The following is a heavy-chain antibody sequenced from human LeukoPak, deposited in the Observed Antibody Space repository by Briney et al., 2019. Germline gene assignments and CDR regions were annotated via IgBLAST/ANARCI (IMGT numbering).Heavy chain of an antibody. CDR3: ARSARSGGYYDSSGYYPRGYYDY. Sequence: PSQTLSLTCTVSGGSISSGDYYWRWIRQPPGTGLEWIGYIYYSGSTYYNPSLKSRVTISVDTSKNQFSLKRISVTAADTAVYYCARSARSGGYYDSSGYYPRGYYDYWGQGILVTVSS. V-gene: IGHV4-30-4*08. D-gene: IGHD3-22*01. CDR1: GGSISSGDYY. J-gene: IGHJ4*02. CDR2: IYYSGST.